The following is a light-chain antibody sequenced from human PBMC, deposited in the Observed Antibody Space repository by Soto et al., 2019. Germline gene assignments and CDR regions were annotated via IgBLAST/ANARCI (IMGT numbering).Light chain of an antibody. CDR1: QSVSSH. CDR3: QQRSNWPGT. Sequence: EIVLTQSPATLSLSPGERATLSCRASQSVSSHLGWYQQKPGQAPRLLIYDASNRATGVPARFSGSGSGTDFTLTISSLEPEDFAVYHCQQRSNWPGTFGQGTKVDIK. CDR2: DAS. J-gene: IGKJ1*01. V-gene: IGKV3-11*01.